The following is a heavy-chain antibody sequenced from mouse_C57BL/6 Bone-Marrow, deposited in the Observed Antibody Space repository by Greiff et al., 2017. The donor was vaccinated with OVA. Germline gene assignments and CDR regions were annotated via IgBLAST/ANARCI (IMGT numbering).Heavy chain of an antibody. J-gene: IGHJ3*01. CDR2: SRNKANDYTT. Sequence: EVLLVESGGGLVQSGRSLRLSCATSGFTFSDFYMEWVRQAPGKGLEWIAASRNKANDYTTEYSASVKGLFIVSRDTSQSILYLQMNALRDEDAAIYYCARDLRGFAYWGQGTLVTVSA. CDR3: ARDLRGFAY. CDR1: GFTFSDFY. V-gene: IGHV7-1*01.